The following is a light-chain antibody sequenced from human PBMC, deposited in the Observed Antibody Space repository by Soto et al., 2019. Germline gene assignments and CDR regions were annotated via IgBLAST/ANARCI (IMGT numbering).Light chain of an antibody. CDR3: QSYDNSNPSWV. V-gene: IGLV6-57*01. Sequence: NFMLTQPHSVSESPGKTVTISCTRSSGSIASNYVQWYQQRPGSSPTTVIYDDNQRPSGVPDRFSGSIDRSSNSASLTISGLKTEDEADDYCQSYDNSNPSWVFGGGTQLTVL. CDR2: DDN. CDR1: SGSIASNY. J-gene: IGLJ3*02.